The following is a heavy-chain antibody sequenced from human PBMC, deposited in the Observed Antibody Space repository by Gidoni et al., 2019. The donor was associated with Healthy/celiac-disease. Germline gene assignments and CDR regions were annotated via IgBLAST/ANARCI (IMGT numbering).Heavy chain of an antibody. J-gene: IGHJ4*02. CDR1: GFTFSSYA. CDR3: ARDSGYGSGWWDY. Sequence: QVQLVESGGGVVQPGRSLRLPCAASGFTFSSYAMHWVRQAPGKGLEWVAVISYDGSNKYYADSVKGRFTISRDNSKNTLYLQMNSLRAEDTAVYYCARDSGYGSGWWDYWGQGTLVTVSS. CDR2: ISYDGSNK. D-gene: IGHD6-19*01. V-gene: IGHV3-30-3*01.